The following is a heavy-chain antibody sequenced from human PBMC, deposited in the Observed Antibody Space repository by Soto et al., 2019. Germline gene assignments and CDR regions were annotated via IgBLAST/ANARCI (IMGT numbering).Heavy chain of an antibody. CDR1: GYSFTIYC. CDR2: IDPSDSYT. J-gene: IGHJ6*02. V-gene: IGHV5-10-1*01. CDR3: ARQGSTVVTPDYYYGMDV. D-gene: IGHD2-21*02. Sequence: PGESLKISCKGCGYSFTIYCISWVLQMPGKGLEWMGRIDPSDSYTNYSPSFQGHVTISADKSISTAYLQWSSLKASDTAMYYCARQGSTVVTPDYYYGMDVWGQGTTVTVSS.